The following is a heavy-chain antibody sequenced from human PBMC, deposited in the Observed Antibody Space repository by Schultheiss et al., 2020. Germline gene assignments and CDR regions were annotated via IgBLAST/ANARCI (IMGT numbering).Heavy chain of an antibody. V-gene: IGHV3-23*01. CDR3: AKGGFTVATSFDY. D-gene: IGHD4-17*01. Sequence: GGSLRLSCAASGLTLSSTAMSWVRQSPGKGLEWVSATNDDGRTYYADSVRGRFTISRDNSKSTLFLQMNSLRVEDTAVYYCAKGGFTVATSFDYWGQGTLVTVSS. CDR2: TNDDGRT. J-gene: IGHJ4*02. CDR1: GLTLSSTA.